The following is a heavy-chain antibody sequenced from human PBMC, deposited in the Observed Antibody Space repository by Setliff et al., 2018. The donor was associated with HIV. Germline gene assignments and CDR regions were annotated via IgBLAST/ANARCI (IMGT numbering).Heavy chain of an antibody. V-gene: IGHV4-59*12. CDR1: GGFISNFY. CDR3: VTTDYFYGRNNFEY. Sequence: SETLSLTCTVSGGFISNFYWSWIRQTPGKGLEWIGHIYNSGATNYNPSLKSRVTISLATSKNQFSLNLRSVTATDTAVYYCVTTDYFYGRNNFEYWGQGALVTVSS. D-gene: IGHD3-10*01. CDR2: IYNSGAT. J-gene: IGHJ4*02.